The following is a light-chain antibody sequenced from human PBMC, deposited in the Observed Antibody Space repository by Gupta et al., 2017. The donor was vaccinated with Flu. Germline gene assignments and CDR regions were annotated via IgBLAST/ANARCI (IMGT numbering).Light chain of an antibody. V-gene: IGKV3-11*01. CDR1: QSVSSY. CDR3: QQRSNFLT. Sequence: PGERATLSCRASQSVSSYLAWYRQKPGQAPRLLIYDASNRATGIPARFSGSGSGTDFTLTISSLEPEDFAVYYCQQRSNFLTFGGGTKVETK. CDR2: DAS. J-gene: IGKJ4*01.